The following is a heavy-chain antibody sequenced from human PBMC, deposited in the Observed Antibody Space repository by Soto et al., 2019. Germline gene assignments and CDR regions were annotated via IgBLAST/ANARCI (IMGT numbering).Heavy chain of an antibody. J-gene: IGHJ4*02. CDR2: MNHSGST. D-gene: IGHD3-9*01. V-gene: IGHV4-34*01. CDR3: ARGHYDILTGYSSYYFDY. CDR1: GGSFSGYY. Sequence: SETLSLTCAVYGGSFSGYYWNWIRQPPGKGLEWIGEMNHSGSTNYNPSLKSRVTISVDTAKNQFSLKLSSVTAADTAVYYCARGHYDILTGYSSYYFDYWSQGTMVTVSS.